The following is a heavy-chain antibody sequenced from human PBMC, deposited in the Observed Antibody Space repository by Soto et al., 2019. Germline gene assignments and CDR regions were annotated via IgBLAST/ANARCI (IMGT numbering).Heavy chain of an antibody. Sequence: QVQLVQSGAEVKKPGASVKVSCKASGYTFTSYYMHWVRQAPGQGLEWMGIINPSGGSTNYAQKFQGRVTMTRDTSTSTVYMELSSLRSEDTAVYYCAATGSYYGMDVWGQGTTVTVSS. CDR1: GYTFTSYY. V-gene: IGHV1-46*01. D-gene: IGHD6-13*01. J-gene: IGHJ6*02. CDR2: INPSGGST. CDR3: AATGSYYGMDV.